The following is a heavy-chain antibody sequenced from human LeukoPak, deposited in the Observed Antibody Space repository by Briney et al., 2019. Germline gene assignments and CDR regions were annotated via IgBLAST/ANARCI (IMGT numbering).Heavy chain of an antibody. J-gene: IGHJ2*01. CDR3: ARDRIGYYDFWSGYYMDWYFDL. V-gene: IGHV4-59*01. D-gene: IGHD3-3*01. CDR2: IYYSGST. CDR1: DGSISSYY. Sequence: SETLSLTCTVSDGSISSYYWSWIRQPPGKGLEWIGYIYYSGSTNYNPSLKSRVTISVDTSKNQFSLKLSSVTAADTAVYYCARDRIGYYDFWSGYYMDWYFDLWGRGTLVTVSS.